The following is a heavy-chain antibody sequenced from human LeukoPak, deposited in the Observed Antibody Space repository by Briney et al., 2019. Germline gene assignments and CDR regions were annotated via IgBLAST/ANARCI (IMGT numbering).Heavy chain of an antibody. CDR2: IIPIFGTA. CDR3: ARRGSGPYGMDV. V-gene: IGHV1-69*13. CDR1: GGTFISYA. J-gene: IGHJ6*02. D-gene: IGHD3-10*01. Sequence: SVKVSCKASGGTFISYAISWVRQAPGQGLEWMGGIIPIFGTANYAQKFQGRVTITADESTSTAYMELSSLRSEDTAVYYCARRGSGPYGMDVWGQGTTVTVSS.